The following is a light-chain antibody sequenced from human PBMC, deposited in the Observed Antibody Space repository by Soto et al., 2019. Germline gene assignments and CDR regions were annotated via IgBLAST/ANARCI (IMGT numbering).Light chain of an antibody. CDR3: QQYNNYPWT. CDR1: QNIINW. V-gene: IGKV1-5*03. CDR2: KAS. J-gene: IGKJ1*01. Sequence: DIQLTQSPSTLSASVGERVTITCRASQNIINWLAWYQQKPGKAPNLLIYKASSLETGVPSRFSGSGSETEFTLTISSLQPHDFATYYCQQYNNYPWTFGPGTKVEIK.